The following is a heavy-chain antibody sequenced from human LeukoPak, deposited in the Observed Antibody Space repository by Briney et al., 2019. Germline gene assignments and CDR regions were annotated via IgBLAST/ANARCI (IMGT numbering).Heavy chain of an antibody. Sequence: GASVKVSCKVSGYTLTELSLHWVRQTPGKGLEWMGGFDPEDGETIHAQKFQGRVTMTEDTSTDTAYMELSSLRSEDTAVYYCATGTYYYGLNIFNIWGQGTTVTVSS. CDR3: ATGTYYYGLNIFNI. J-gene: IGHJ3*02. V-gene: IGHV1-24*01. CDR2: FDPEDGET. D-gene: IGHD3-10*01. CDR1: GYTLTELS.